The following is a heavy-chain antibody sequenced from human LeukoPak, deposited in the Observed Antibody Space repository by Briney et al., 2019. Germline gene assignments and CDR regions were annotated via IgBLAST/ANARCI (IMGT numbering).Heavy chain of an antibody. Sequence: GASVKVSCKASGGTFSSYAISWVRQAPGQGLERMGRIIPILGIANYAQKFQGRVTITADKSTSTAYMELSSLRSEDTAAYYCARDYPFYGMDVWGQGTTVTVSS. J-gene: IGHJ6*02. CDR1: GGTFSSYA. V-gene: IGHV1-69*04. CDR2: IIPILGIA. CDR3: ARDYPFYGMDV.